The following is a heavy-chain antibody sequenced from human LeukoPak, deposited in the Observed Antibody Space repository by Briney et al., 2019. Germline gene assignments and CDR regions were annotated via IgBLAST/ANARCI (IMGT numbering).Heavy chain of an antibody. V-gene: IGHV3-21*01. Sequence: GGSLRLSCAASGFTFSSYWMHWVRQAPGKGLEWVSSISSSSSYIYYADSVKGRFTISRDNAKNSLYLQMNSLRAEDTAVYYCATVPAAMPYFDYWGQGTLVTVSS. CDR2: ISSSSSYI. CDR1: GFTFSSYW. J-gene: IGHJ4*02. CDR3: ATVPAAMPYFDY. D-gene: IGHD2-2*01.